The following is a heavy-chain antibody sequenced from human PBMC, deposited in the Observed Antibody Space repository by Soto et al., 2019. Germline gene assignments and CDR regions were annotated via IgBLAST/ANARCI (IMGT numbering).Heavy chain of an antibody. D-gene: IGHD2-15*01. J-gene: IGHJ4*02. CDR1: GGSISSYY. CDR2: IYTSGST. V-gene: IGHV4-4*07. CDR3: ARAYCSGGRCYSGGYYFDY. Sequence: QVQLQESGPGLVKPSDTLSLTCTVSGGSISSYYWSWIRQPAGKGLEWIGRIYTSGSTNYNPSLRSRVTMSVDTSRNQFSLRLTSVTAADTAVYYCARAYCSGGRCYSGGYYFDYWGQGTLVTVSS.